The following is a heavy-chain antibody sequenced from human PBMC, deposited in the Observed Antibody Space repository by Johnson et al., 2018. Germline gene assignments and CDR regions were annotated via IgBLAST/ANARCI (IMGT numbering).Heavy chain of an antibody. D-gene: IGHD3-3*01. CDR2: IRGSGGST. CDR3: AKGRFLEWTDAFDI. CDR1: GFTFSSYA. Sequence: VQLVESGGGLVQXGGSLRLXCAASGFTFSSYAMSWVRQAPGKGLEWGSTIRGSGGSTYYADSVKGRFTISRANSKNTLYLQMNSLRAEDTAVYYCAKGRFLEWTDAFDIWGQGTMVTVSS. J-gene: IGHJ3*02. V-gene: IGHV3-23*04.